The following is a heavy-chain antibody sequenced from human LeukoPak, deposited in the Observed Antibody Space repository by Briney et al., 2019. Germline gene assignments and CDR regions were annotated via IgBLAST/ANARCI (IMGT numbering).Heavy chain of an antibody. D-gene: IGHD3-16*01. Sequence: SGTLSLTCAVSGVSISSSNWWSWVRQPPGKGLEWIGEIYHSGSTKYNPSLKSRVTISVDKSKNQFSLKLSSVTAADPAVYYCASTVGEEGFDPWGQGTLVTVSS. CDR1: GVSISSSNW. J-gene: IGHJ5*02. CDR3: ASTVGEEGFDP. CDR2: IYHSGST. V-gene: IGHV4-4*02.